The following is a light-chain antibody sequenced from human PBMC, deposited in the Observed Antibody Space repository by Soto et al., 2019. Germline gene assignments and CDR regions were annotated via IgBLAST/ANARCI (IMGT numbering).Light chain of an antibody. CDR3: CSYAGSSTFYVV. J-gene: IGLJ2*01. Sequence: QSVLTQPASVSGSPGQSITISCTGTSSDVGSYKLVSWYQQHPGKAPKLMIYEGSKRPSGVSNRFSGSKSGNTASLTISGLQAEDEADYYCCSYAGSSTFYVVFGGGTKLTVL. V-gene: IGLV2-23*03. CDR2: EGS. CDR1: SSDVGSYKL.